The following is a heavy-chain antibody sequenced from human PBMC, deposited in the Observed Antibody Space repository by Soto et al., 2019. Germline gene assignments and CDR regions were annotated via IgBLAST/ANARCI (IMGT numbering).Heavy chain of an antibody. D-gene: IGHD2-8*01. Sequence: VQLQESGPGLVKPSETLSLTCTVSGTPISSYYWSWIRQPPGKGLERIANIHYSGTTNYNPALASRVTLSVDTSKNQFSLKMTSVTAADRAMYFCARYNSYAIDYWGRGTLVTVSS. V-gene: IGHV4-59*01. CDR2: IHYSGTT. CDR1: GTPISSYY. J-gene: IGHJ4*02. CDR3: ARYNSYAIDY.